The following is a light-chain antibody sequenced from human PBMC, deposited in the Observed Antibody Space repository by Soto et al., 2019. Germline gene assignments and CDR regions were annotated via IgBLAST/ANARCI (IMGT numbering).Light chain of an antibody. CDR2: KAS. V-gene: IGKV1-5*03. CDR3: QEYNRNSAIT. J-gene: IGKJ4*01. Sequence: DIQMTQSPSTLSASGGDRVTITCRASQSISTGLAWYQQKPGKAPKLLIYKASSLERGVPLRFSGSGSGTEFTLTISSLQPDDYATYYCQEYNRNSAITFGGGTKVEIK. CDR1: QSISTG.